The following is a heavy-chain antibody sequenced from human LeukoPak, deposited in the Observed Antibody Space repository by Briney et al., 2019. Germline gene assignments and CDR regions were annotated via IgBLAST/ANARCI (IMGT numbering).Heavy chain of an antibody. Sequence: GGSLRLSCAASGFTFSDYYMSWIRQAPGKGLEWVSYISSSGSTIYYADPVKGRFTISRDNAKNSLYLQMNSLRAEDTAVYYCARDQMKGIAAAGTGFDYWGQGTLVTVSS. CDR2: ISSSGSTI. J-gene: IGHJ4*02. V-gene: IGHV3-11*01. D-gene: IGHD6-13*01. CDR1: GFTFSDYY. CDR3: ARDQMKGIAAAGTGFDY.